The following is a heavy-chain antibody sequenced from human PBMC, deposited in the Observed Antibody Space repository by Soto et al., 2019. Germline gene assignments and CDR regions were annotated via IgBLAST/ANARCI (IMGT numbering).Heavy chain of an antibody. J-gene: IGHJ4*02. D-gene: IGHD4-17*01. CDR2: IYPTGTT. CDR1: GGSISSDNW. V-gene: IGHV4-4*02. Sequence: QVQLQESGPGLVKPSGTLSLTCTVSGGSISSDNWCGWVRKPPGKGLEYIGQIYPTGTTNYIPSLKSRVTMSVDRSQNQFSLRLTSVTAADTAVYYCARLMTAVTTTFDYWGQGTLVTVSS. CDR3: ARLMTAVTTTFDY.